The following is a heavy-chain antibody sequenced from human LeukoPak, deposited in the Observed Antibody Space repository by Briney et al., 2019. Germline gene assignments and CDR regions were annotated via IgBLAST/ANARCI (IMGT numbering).Heavy chain of an antibody. CDR3: ARDSVGYCSSTSCYAFNI. Sequence: GASVKVSCKASGYIFTSYGICWVRQAPGQGLEWMGWISTYNGNTNYTRNLQGRVTMTTDTSTSTAYMELRSLRSDDTAVYYCARDSVGYCSSTSCYAFNIWGQGTMVTVSS. J-gene: IGHJ3*02. CDR1: GYIFTSYG. CDR2: ISTYNGNT. V-gene: IGHV1-18*01. D-gene: IGHD2-2*01.